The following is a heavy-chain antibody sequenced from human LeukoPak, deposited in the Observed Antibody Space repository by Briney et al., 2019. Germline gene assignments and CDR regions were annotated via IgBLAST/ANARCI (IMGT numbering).Heavy chain of an antibody. V-gene: IGHV5-51*01. CDR3: AMMEWIQLWSRPYYFDY. CDR1: GYSFTSYW. Sequence: GESLKISCKGSGYSFTSYWIGWVRQMPGKGLERMGIIYPGDSDTRYSPSFQGQVTISADKSISTAYLQWSSLKASDTAMYYCAMMEWIQLWSRPYYFDYWGQGTLVTVSS. CDR2: IYPGDSDT. D-gene: IGHD5-18*01. J-gene: IGHJ4*02.